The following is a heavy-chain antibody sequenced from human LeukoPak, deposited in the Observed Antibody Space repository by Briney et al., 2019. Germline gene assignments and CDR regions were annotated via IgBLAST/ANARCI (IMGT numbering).Heavy chain of an antibody. CDR2: IKQDGNEK. Sequence: GGSLRLSCAASGFTFSSYWMTWVRQAPGQGLEWVASIKQDGNEKYYVDSVKGRFTISRDNARNSLFLQMSSLRADDTAVYYGARYGAFRIYDYWGQGTLVTVSS. D-gene: IGHD4/OR15-4a*01. J-gene: IGHJ4*02. V-gene: IGHV3-7*01. CDR1: GFTFSSYW. CDR3: ARYGAFRIYDY.